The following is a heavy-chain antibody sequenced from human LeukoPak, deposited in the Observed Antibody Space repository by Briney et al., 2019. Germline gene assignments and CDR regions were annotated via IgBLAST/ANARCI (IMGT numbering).Heavy chain of an antibody. V-gene: IGHV3-21*01. Sequence: GGSLRLSCVASGFSFNNYRMTWVRQAPGKGLEWVSSISSSRKYIYYADSVKGRFTISRDNAKNSLYLHMNSLRAEDTALYHCASGYSSGWYPFDFWGQGTLVTVSS. D-gene: IGHD6-19*01. CDR1: GFSFNNYR. J-gene: IGHJ4*02. CDR2: ISSSRKYI. CDR3: ASGYSSGWYPFDF.